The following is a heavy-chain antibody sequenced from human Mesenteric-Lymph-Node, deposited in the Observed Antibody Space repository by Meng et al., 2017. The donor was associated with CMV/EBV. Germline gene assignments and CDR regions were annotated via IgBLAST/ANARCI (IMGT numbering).Heavy chain of an antibody. Sequence: SQTLSLTCAISGDSVSSNSAAWNWIRQSPSRGLEWPGRTYYRSKWYNDYAVSVKSRITINPDTSKNQFSLQLNSVTPEDTAVYYCASFRSTGGEGAFDIWGQGTMVTVSS. CDR2: TYYRSKWYN. V-gene: IGHV6-1*01. CDR1: GDSVSSNSAA. J-gene: IGHJ3*02. D-gene: IGHD2-15*01. CDR3: ASFRSTGGEGAFDI.